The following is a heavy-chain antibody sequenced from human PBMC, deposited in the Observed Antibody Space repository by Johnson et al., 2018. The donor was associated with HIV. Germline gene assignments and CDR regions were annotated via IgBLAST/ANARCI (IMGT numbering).Heavy chain of an antibody. CDR1: GFTFSNYA. CDR2: ISGSGGSK. J-gene: IGHJ3*02. V-gene: IGHV3-23*04. CDR3: ARDWGLYSSGWYVDAFDI. D-gene: IGHD6-19*01. Sequence: VQLVESGGGVVQPGGSLRLSCAASGFTFSNYAMSWVRQAPGKGLEWVSSISGSGGSKYYADSVKGRFTISRDNSKNTLYLQMNSLRAEDTAVYYCARDWGLYSSGWYVDAFDIWGQGTMVTVSS.